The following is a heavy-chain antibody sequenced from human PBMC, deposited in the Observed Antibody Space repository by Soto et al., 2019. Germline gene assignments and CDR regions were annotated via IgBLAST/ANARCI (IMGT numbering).Heavy chain of an antibody. V-gene: IGHV4-59*01. J-gene: IGHJ4*02. Sequence: SETLSLTCTVSGGSISSYYWSWIRQPPGKGLEWIGYIYYSGSTNYNPSLKSRVTISVDTSKNQFSLKLSSVTAADTAVYYCARSITGTYFDYWGQGTLVTVSS. CDR3: ARSITGTYFDY. D-gene: IGHD1-20*01. CDR1: GGSISSYY. CDR2: IYYSGST.